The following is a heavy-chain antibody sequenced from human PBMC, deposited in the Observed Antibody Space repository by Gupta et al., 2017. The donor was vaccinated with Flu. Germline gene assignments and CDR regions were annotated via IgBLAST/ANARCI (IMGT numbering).Heavy chain of an antibody. CDR1: GFIFTDYY. Sequence: QVQLAESGGGLVKPGGSLTLSCTASGFIFTDYYMAWVRQASGQGLEWIASIDGSSSRPDHAHSLKGRFTSYRDNARNSVFLEMNSLRVDDTAVYYCVRDHYDYLSGFAEFDYWGQGTHVSVSA. J-gene: IGHJ4*02. D-gene: IGHD3-3*01. CDR2: IDGSSSRP. V-gene: IGHV3-11*05. CDR3: VRDHYDYLSGFAEFDY.